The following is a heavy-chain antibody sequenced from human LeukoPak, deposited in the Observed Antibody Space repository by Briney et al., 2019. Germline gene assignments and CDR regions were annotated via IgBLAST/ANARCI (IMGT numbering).Heavy chain of an antibody. D-gene: IGHD6-19*01. CDR2: ISAYSGDT. Sequence: ASVKVSCKASGYPFTNYGITWVRQAPGQGLEWMGWISAYSGDTNYAQKFQGRVTMTTDTSTSTAYMELRSLRSDDTAVYYCARGLRGWNFDYWGQGTLVTVSS. CDR3: ARGLRGWNFDY. V-gene: IGHV1-18*01. CDR1: GYPFTNYG. J-gene: IGHJ4*02.